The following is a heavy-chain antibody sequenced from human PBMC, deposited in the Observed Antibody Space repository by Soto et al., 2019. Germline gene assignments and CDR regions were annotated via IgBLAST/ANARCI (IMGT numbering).Heavy chain of an antibody. CDR2: IYYSGST. CDR1: GGSISSYY. CDR3: ARHYCSGGTCRSYFYY. J-gene: IGHJ4*02. Sequence: SETLSLTCTVSGGSISSYYWSWIRQPPGKGLEWIGNIYYSGSTNYNPSLKSRVTISVDTSKNQFSLKLSSVTAADTAVYYCARHYCSGGTCRSYFYYWGQGTLVTVSS. V-gene: IGHV4-59*08. D-gene: IGHD2-15*01.